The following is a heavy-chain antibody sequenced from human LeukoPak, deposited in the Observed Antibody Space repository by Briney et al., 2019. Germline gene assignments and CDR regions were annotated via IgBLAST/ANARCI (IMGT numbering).Heavy chain of an antibody. CDR3: VGYDPFDY. CDR1: GFTFSSYA. CDR2: LSTSGGST. J-gene: IGHJ4*02. V-gene: IGHV3-23*01. Sequence: GGSLRLSCAASGFTFSSYAMSWVRQAPGRGLEWVSTLSTSGGSTFYADSVKGRFTISRDNSKNTLYLQMNSLRAEDTAVYYCVGYDPFDYWGQGTLVTVSS. D-gene: IGHD3-22*01.